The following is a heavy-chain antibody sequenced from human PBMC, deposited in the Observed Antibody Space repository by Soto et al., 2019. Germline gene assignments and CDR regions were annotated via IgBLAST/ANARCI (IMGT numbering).Heavy chain of an antibody. Sequence: ASVKVSCKASGYTFTSYDIHWVRQATGQGLEWMGIMNPSSGSTGYAQKFQGRVTMTRDTSTSTVYMELSSLRSEDTAVYYCARDRIVVVVAPPYYYMDVWGKGTTVTVSS. D-gene: IGHD2-15*01. V-gene: IGHV1-46*03. J-gene: IGHJ6*03. CDR1: GYTFTSYD. CDR2: MNPSSGST. CDR3: ARDRIVVVVAPPYYYMDV.